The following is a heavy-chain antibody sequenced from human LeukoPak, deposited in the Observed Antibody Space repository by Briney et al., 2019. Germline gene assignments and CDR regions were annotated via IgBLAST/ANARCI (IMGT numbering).Heavy chain of an antibody. CDR1: GYTFTSYG. J-gene: IGHJ4*02. Sequence: ASVKVSCKASGYTFTSYGISWVRQAPGQGLEWMGWISAYNGNTNYAQKLQGRVTMTRDTSTSTVYMELSSLRSEDTAVYYCMREGPETYKFDSWGQGTLVIVSS. V-gene: IGHV1-18*01. D-gene: IGHD5-24*01. CDR3: MREGPETYKFDS. CDR2: ISAYNGNT.